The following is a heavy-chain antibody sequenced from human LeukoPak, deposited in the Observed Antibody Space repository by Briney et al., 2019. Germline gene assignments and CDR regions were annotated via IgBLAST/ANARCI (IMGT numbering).Heavy chain of an antibody. CDR1: GYTLTELS. Sequence: ASVKVSCKVSGYTLTELSMHWVRQAPGKGLEWMGGFDPEDGETIYAQKFQGRVTMTEDTSTDTAYMELSSLRSEDTAVCYCATSSCSGGSCYFWFDPWGQGTLVTVSS. V-gene: IGHV1-24*01. CDR2: FDPEDGET. D-gene: IGHD2-15*01. CDR3: ATSSCSGGSCYFWFDP. J-gene: IGHJ5*02.